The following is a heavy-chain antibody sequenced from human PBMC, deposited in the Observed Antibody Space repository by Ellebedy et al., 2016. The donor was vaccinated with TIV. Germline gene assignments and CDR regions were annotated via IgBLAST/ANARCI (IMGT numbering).Heavy chain of an antibody. D-gene: IGHD3-22*01. CDR2: IYPGDSDT. J-gene: IGHJ4*02. V-gene: IGHV5-51*01. Sequence: GESLKISCKGSGYSFRSYWIGWVRQMPGKGLEWMGIIYPGDSDTRYSPSFQGQVTISADKSISTAYLQWSSLKASDTAMYYCARWTSYDSSGYYLYALDYWGQGTLVTVSS. CDR3: ARWTSYDSSGYYLYALDY. CDR1: GYSFRSYW.